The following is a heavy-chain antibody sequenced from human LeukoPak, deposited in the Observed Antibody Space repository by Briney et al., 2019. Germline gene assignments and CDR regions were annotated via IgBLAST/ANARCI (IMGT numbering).Heavy chain of an antibody. V-gene: IGHV3-48*01. CDR2: ISSSSSTI. J-gene: IGHJ6*03. CDR3: AREVNYYYYMDV. CDR1: GFTFSSYS. Sequence: PGRSLRLSCAASGFTFSSYSMNWVRQAPGKGLEWVSYISSSSSTIYYADSVKGRFTISRDNAKNSLYLQMNSLRAEDTAVYYCAREVNYYYYMDVWGKGTTVTVSS.